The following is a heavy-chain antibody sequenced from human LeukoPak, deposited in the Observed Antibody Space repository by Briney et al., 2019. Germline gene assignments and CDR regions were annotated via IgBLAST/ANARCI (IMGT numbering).Heavy chain of an antibody. CDR3: ARGLSYDSSGYYSADAFDI. Sequence: SETLSLTCAVYGGSFSGYYWSWIRQPPGKGLEWIGEINHSGSTNYNPSLKSRVTISVDTSKNQFSLKLSSVTAADTAVYYCARGLSYDSSGYYSADAFDIWGQGTMVTVSS. J-gene: IGHJ3*02. V-gene: IGHV4-34*01. CDR2: INHSGST. CDR1: GGSFSGYY. D-gene: IGHD3-22*01.